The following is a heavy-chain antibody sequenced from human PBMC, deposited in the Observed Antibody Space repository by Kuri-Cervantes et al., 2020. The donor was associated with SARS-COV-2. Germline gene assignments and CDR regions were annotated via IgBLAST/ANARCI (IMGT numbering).Heavy chain of an antibody. CDR3: ARDEWYYYGSGSYNYYYGMDV. V-gene: IGHV4-59*12. CDR2: IYYSGST. J-gene: IGHJ6*02. CDR1: GGSTSSYY. Sequence: SETLSLTCTVSGGSTSSYYWSWIRQPPGKGLEWIGYIYYSGSTNYNPSLKSRVTISVDTSKNQFSLKLSSVTAADTAVYYCARDEWYYYGSGSYNYYYGMDVWGQGTTVTVSS. D-gene: IGHD3-10*01.